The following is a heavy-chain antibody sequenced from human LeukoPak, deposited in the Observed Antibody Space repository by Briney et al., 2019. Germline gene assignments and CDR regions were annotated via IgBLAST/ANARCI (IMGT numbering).Heavy chain of an antibody. CDR2: INHWGTT. J-gene: IGHJ4*02. CDR1: GGSFNDYY. D-gene: IGHD3-3*01. CDR3: ARVPLRFLEPFDY. V-gene: IGHV4-34*01. Sequence: SETLSLTCAVYGGSFNDYYWSWIRQPPGKGREGLGEINHWGTTNYNPSLNTRVTMSLDPSKNQVSLRLNSVTAADTAVYYCARVPLRFLEPFDYWGQGTLVTVSS.